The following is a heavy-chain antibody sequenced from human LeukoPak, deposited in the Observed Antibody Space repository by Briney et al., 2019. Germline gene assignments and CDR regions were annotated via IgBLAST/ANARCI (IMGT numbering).Heavy chain of an antibody. CDR2: ISGSGGST. CDR1: GFTFSSYW. Sequence: GGSLRLSCAASGFTFSSYWMSWVRQAPGKGLEWVSAISGSGGSTYYADSVKGRFTISRDNSKNTLYLQMNSLRAEDTAVYYCAKDGKYYDFWSGSDPFFDYWGQGTLVTVSS. D-gene: IGHD3-3*01. V-gene: IGHV3-23*01. CDR3: AKDGKYYDFWSGSDPFFDY. J-gene: IGHJ4*02.